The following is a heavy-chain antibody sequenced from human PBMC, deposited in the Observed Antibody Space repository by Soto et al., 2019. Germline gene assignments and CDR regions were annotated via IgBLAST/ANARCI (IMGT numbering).Heavy chain of an antibody. V-gene: IGHV3-9*01. CDR1: GFTFDDYA. J-gene: IGHJ4*02. Sequence: GGSLRLSCAASGFTFDDYAMHWVRQAPGKGLEWVSGISWNSGSIGYADSVKGRFTISRDNAKNSLYLQMNSLRAEGTALYYCAKDIEYSGYGPIDYWGQGTLVTVSS. CDR2: ISWNSGSI. CDR3: AKDIEYSGYGPIDY. D-gene: IGHD5-12*01.